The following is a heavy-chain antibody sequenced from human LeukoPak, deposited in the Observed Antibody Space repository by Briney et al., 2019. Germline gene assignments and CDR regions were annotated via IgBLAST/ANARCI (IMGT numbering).Heavy chain of an antibody. D-gene: IGHD2-15*01. V-gene: IGHV6-1*01. CDR2: TYYRSKWYN. CDR1: GDSVSSNSAA. Sequence: SQTLSLTCAISGDSVSSNSAAWNWIRQSPSRGLEWLGRTYYRSKWYNDYAVSVKSRITINPDTSKNQFSLQLNSVTPEDTAVYYCARDRRYCSGGSCPTGVDYFDYWGQGTLVTVSS. CDR3: ARDRRYCSGGSCPTGVDYFDY. J-gene: IGHJ4*02.